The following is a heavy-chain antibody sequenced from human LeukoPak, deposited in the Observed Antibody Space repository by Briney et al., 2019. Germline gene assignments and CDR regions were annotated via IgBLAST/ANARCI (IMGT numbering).Heavy chain of an antibody. CDR3: ARGSRIAVAGTKYFQH. CDR2: INHSGST. J-gene: IGHJ1*01. CDR1: GGSFSGYY. V-gene: IGHV4-34*01. Sequence: SETLSLTCAVYGGSFSGYYWSWIRQPPGKGLEWIGEINHSGSTNYNPSLKSRVTISVDTSKNQFSLKLSPVTAADTAVYYCARGSRIAVAGTKYFQHWGQGTLVTVSS. D-gene: IGHD6-19*01.